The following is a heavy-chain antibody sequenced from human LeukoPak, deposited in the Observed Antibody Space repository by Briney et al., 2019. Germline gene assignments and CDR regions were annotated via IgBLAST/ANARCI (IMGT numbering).Heavy chain of an antibody. J-gene: IGHJ4*02. Sequence: SETLSLTCTVSGGSISNYCWSWIRRPPGKGLEWIGYIYYSGTTNFNPSLRSRVTISVDTSKNQFSLKMSSVTAADTAVYYCARDSTPYGHSGYWGQGTLVTVSP. CDR3: ARDSTPYGHSGY. D-gene: IGHD4-17*01. CDR2: IYYSGTT. CDR1: GGSISNYC. V-gene: IGHV4-59*01.